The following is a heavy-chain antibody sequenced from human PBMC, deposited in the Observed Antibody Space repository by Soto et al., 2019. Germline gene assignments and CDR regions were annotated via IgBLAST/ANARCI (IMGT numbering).Heavy chain of an antibody. CDR1: GFSLSSSRVG. D-gene: IGHD7-27*01. Sequence: SGPTLVNPTQTLTLTCTFTGFSLSSSRVGVGWIRQPPEKALEWLGIIYWDDDKRYSPSLKSRLTITRDTSKNQVVLTMTNMDPVDTATYYCAHKFSPGPFDYWGQGALVTV. J-gene: IGHJ4*02. CDR2: IYWDDDK. V-gene: IGHV2-5*02. CDR3: AHKFSPGPFDY.